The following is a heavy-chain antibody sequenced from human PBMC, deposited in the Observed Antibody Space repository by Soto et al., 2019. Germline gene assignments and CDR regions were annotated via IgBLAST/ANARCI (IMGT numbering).Heavy chain of an antibody. D-gene: IGHD2-21*02. J-gene: IGHJ4*02. CDR2: IIPLFGTA. Sequence: QVQLVQSGAEVKKPGSSVKVSCKASGGTFSSYAISWVRQAPGQGLEWMGGIIPLFGTANSAQKFQGRVTITADESTSTSYMEMSSLRSEDTAGYYWSRGLVVTAKFDYWGQGSLVTVSS. CDR3: SRGLVVTAKFDY. CDR1: GGTFSSYA. V-gene: IGHV1-69*12.